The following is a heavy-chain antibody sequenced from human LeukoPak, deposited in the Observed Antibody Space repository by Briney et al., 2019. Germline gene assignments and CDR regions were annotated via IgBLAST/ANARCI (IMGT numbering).Heavy chain of an antibody. Sequence: SETLSLTCAVYGGSFSGYYWSWIRQPPGKGLEWIRIIYYSGTTYYNPSLKSRVTISVDTSKHQFSLKLRSVTAADTAVYYCARLVPVTTTLHQRFSRLFDYWGQGTLVTVSS. CDR3: ARLVPVTTTLHQRFSRLFDY. D-gene: IGHD4-17*01. J-gene: IGHJ4*02. CDR2: IYYSGTT. CDR1: GGSFSGYY. V-gene: IGHV4-34*01.